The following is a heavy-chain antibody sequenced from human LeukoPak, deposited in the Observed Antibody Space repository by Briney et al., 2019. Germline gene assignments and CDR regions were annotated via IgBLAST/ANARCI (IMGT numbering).Heavy chain of an antibody. Sequence: GESLKISCKGSGYSFTSYWIGWVRQMPGKGLERMGIIYPGGTDTRYSPSFQGQVTISADKSISTAYLQWSSLKASDTAMYYCARLFKKTYYDILTGYYTAFDYWGQGTLVTVSS. CDR1: GYSFTSYW. CDR3: ARLFKKTYYDILTGYYTAFDY. D-gene: IGHD3-9*01. J-gene: IGHJ4*02. CDR2: IYPGGTDT. V-gene: IGHV5-51*01.